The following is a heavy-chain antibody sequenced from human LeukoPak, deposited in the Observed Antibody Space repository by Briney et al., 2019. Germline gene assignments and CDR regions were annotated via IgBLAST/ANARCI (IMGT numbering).Heavy chain of an antibody. CDR1: GGSISSSNW. CDR2: IYHSGST. V-gene: IGHV4-4*02. CDR3: ATSPGYCTNGVCYT. J-gene: IGHJ5*02. D-gene: IGHD2-8*01. Sequence: SETLSLTCAVSGGSISSSNWWSWVRQPPGEGLEWIGEIYHSGSTNYNPSLKSRVTISVDKSKNQFSLKLSSVTAADTAVYYCATSPGYCTNGVCYTWGQGTLVTVSS.